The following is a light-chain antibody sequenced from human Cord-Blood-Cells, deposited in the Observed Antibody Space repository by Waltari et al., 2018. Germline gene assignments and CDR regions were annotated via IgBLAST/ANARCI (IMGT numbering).Light chain of an antibody. CDR3: MQALQTPAT. CDR2: LGS. CDR1: QSLLHSNGYNY. Sequence: DIVMTQYPLSLHVTPGEPASISCRSSQSLLHSNGYNYLDWYLQKPGQSPQLLIYLGSNRASGVPDRFSGSGSGTDFTLKISRVEAEDVGVYYCMQALQTPATFGQGTKVEIK. V-gene: IGKV2-28*01. J-gene: IGKJ1*01.